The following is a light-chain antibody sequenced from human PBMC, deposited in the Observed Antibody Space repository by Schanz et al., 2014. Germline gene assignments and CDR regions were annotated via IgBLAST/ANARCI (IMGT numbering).Light chain of an antibody. CDR3: QRYITYPAL. Sequence: EIVMTQSPATLSVSPGERATLSCRASQSVSSNLAWYQQKPGQAPRLLIYGASTRATGIPARFSGSGSGTEFTLTISSLQPDDFATYYCQRYITYPALFGGGTKVEIK. CDR2: GAS. J-gene: IGKJ4*01. V-gene: IGKV3-15*01. CDR1: QSVSSN.